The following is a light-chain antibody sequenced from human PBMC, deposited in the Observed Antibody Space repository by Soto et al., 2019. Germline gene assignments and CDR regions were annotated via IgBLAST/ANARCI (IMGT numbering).Light chain of an antibody. CDR3: QQYRTYCT. CDR2: EAT. CDR1: QSISTW. Sequence: DIQMTQSPSTLSASVGDRVTITCRASQSISTWLAWYQQKPGKAPKLLSFEATTLGDGVPSRFSGSGSGTDFTLTITSLQPDDLATYYCQQYRTYCTLGQGTKVEVK. J-gene: IGKJ1*01. V-gene: IGKV1-5*01.